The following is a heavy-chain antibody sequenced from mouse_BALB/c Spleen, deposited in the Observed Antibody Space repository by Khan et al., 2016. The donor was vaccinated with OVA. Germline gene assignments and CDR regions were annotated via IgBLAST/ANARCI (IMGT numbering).Heavy chain of an antibody. V-gene: IGHV1-22*01. CDR3: ARDAGRY. CDR2: IDPKNGVT. J-gene: IGHJ4*01. D-gene: IGHD3-3*01. CDR1: GYTFTEYT. Sequence: EVQLQQPGPELVKPGASVKMSCKTSGYTFTEYTLHWVKQSHGKSLEWIGVIDPKNGVTSYNQKFKGKATLTVDKSSSTAYMEFRSLTSEDSAVNYCARDAGRYWGQGTSVTVSS.